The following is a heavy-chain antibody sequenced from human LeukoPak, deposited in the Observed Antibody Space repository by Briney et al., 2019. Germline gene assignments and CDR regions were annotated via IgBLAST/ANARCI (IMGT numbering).Heavy chain of an antibody. Sequence: PSETLSLTCTVSGGSISSYYWSWIWQPAGKGLEWIGRVYTSGSTNYNPSLKSRVTMSVDTSKNQFSLKLSSVTAADTAVYYCARDGSFNWFDPWGQGTLVTVSS. CDR3: ARDGSFNWFDP. D-gene: IGHD1-26*01. V-gene: IGHV4-4*07. CDR2: VYTSGST. CDR1: GGSISSYY. J-gene: IGHJ5*02.